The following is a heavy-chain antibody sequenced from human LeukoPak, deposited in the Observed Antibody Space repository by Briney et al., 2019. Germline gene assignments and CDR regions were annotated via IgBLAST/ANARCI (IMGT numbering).Heavy chain of an antibody. CDR3: AKVRMTTSPRGGLSDY. V-gene: IGHV3-23*01. CDR1: GFTFSSYA. D-gene: IGHD3-16*01. J-gene: IGHJ4*02. Sequence: GGSLRLSCAASGFTFSSYAMSWVRQAPGKGLEWVSAISGSGGSTYYADSVKGRFTISRDNSKNTLYLQMNSLRAEDTAVYYCAKVRMTTSPRGGLSDYWGQGTLVTVSS. CDR2: ISGSGGST.